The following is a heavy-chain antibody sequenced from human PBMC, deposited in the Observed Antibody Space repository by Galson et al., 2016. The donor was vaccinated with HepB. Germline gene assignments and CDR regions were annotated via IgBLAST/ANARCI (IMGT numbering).Heavy chain of an antibody. CDR3: ATTQDKYEILTGYPAAFDI. J-gene: IGHJ3*02. CDR2: IYPGDSDT. D-gene: IGHD3-9*01. Sequence: QSGAEVKKPGESLTISCKGSGYSFARYCIAWVRQMPGKGLECPGTIYPGDSDTRYSPSFQGQVTISADKSISTAYLQWSSLKASDTATYYCATTQDKYEILTGYPAAFDIWGQGTMVTVS. V-gene: IGHV5-51*01. CDR1: GYSFARYC.